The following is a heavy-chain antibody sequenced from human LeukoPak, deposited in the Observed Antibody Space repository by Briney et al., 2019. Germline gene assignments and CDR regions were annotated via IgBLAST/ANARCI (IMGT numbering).Heavy chain of an antibody. V-gene: IGHV3-7*01. D-gene: IGHD5-12*01. CDR1: GFTFSSYW. J-gene: IGHJ4*02. CDR3: ARDLGNSGYEFDY. CDR2: IKQDGSEK. Sequence: GGSLRLSCAASGFTFSSYWMSWFRQAPGKGLEWVANIKQDGSEKYYVDSVKGRFTISRDNAKNSLYLQMNSLRAEDTAVYYCARDLGNSGYEFDYWGQGTLVTVPS.